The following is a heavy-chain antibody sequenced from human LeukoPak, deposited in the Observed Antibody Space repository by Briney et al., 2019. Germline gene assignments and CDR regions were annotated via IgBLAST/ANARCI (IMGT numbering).Heavy chain of an antibody. J-gene: IGHJ4*02. D-gene: IGHD6-19*01. Sequence: SETLSLTCTVSGGSISSSSYYWGWIRQPPGKGLEWIGSIYYSGSTYYNPSLKSRVTISVGTSKNQFSLKLSSVTAAGTAVYYCARVGYSSGWYNYWGQGTLVTVSS. V-gene: IGHV4-39*07. CDR2: IYYSGST. CDR3: ARVGYSSGWYNY. CDR1: GGSISSSSYY.